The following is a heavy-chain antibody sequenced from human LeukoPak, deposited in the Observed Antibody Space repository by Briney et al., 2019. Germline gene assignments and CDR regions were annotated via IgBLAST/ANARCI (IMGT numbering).Heavy chain of an antibody. D-gene: IGHD3-22*01. J-gene: IGHJ4*02. V-gene: IGHV1-18*01. Sequence: APVKVSCKASGYSFNSYGISWVRQAPGQGLEWMGWISAYNGNTNYAQKLQGRVTMTTDTSTSTAYMELRSLRSDDTAVYYCARGDYYDSSGYSLPRDWGQGTLVTVSS. CDR1: GYSFNSYG. CDR3: ARGDYYDSSGYSLPRD. CDR2: ISAYNGNT.